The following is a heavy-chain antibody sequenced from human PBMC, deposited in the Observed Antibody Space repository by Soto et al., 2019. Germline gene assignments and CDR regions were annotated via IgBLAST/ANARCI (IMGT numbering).Heavy chain of an antibody. V-gene: IGHV3-30*18. CDR3: AKDLGDYYGMDF. CDR1: GFTFSSYG. D-gene: IGHD3-16*01. CDR2: ISYDGSNK. J-gene: IGHJ6*02. Sequence: AGGSLRLSCAASGFTFSSYGMHWVRQAPGKGLEWVAVISYDGSNKYYADSVKGRFTISRDNSKNTLYLQMNSLRAEDTAVYYCAKDLGDYYGMDFWGQGTTVTVSS.